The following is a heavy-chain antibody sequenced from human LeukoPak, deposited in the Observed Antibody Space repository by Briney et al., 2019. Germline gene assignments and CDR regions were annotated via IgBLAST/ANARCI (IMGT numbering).Heavy chain of an antibody. J-gene: IGHJ4*02. Sequence: SETLSLTCTVSGGSISGGYWSWIRQPPGRGLEWIGYVYTSGSTNYNPSLKSRVTISVDTSKSQFALKLSSVTAADTAVYYCAKSYFDYSTYYSYYFNLWGQGALSPSPQ. D-gene: IGHD4-11*01. CDR1: GGSISGGY. CDR3: AKSYFDYSTYYSYYFNL. CDR2: VYTSGST. V-gene: IGHV4-4*09.